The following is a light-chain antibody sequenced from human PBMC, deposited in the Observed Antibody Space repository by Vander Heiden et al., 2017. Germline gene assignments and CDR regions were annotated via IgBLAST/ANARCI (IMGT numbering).Light chain of an antibody. Sequence: DIVMTQSPDSLAVSLGERATINCKSSQSVLYSAKNKNYLAWHQQKPGQPPKLLIYWASTRESGVPDRFSGSGSGTDFTLTISSLQAEDVAVYYCQQYYSTPFTFGPGTKVDIK. CDR1: QSVLYSAKNKNY. CDR3: QQYYSTPFT. J-gene: IGKJ3*01. V-gene: IGKV4-1*01. CDR2: WAS.